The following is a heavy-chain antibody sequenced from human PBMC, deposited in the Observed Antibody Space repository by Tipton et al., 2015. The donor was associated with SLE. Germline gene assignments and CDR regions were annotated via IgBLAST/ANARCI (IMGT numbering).Heavy chain of an antibody. J-gene: IGHJ1*01. Sequence: GSLRLSCAASGFTFSSYGMHWVRQAPGKGLEWVAFIRYDGSNKYYADSVKGRFTISRDNSKNTLYLQMNSLRAEDTDVYYWAKIGGKVGATGYFQHWGQGTLVTVSS. CDR1: GFTFSSYG. D-gene: IGHD1-26*01. CDR3: AKIGGKVGATGYFQH. V-gene: IGHV3-30*02. CDR2: IRYDGSNK.